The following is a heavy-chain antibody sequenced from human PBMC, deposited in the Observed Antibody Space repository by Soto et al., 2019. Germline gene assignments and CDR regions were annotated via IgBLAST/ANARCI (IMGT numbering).Heavy chain of an antibody. J-gene: IGHJ3*02. CDR3: ARNDYGDYDDALDI. Sequence: ASLKVSCKASGYTFTSYGISWVRQAPGQGLEWMGWISAYNGNTNYAQKLQGRVTMTTDTSTSTAYMELRSLRSDDTAVYYCARNDYGDYDDALDIWGQGTMVTVSS. D-gene: IGHD4-17*01. CDR1: GYTFTSYG. CDR2: ISAYNGNT. V-gene: IGHV1-18*01.